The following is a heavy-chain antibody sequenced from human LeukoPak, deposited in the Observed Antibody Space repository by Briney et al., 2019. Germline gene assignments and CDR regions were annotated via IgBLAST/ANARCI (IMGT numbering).Heavy chain of an antibody. Sequence: PGGSLRLSCAASGFTFSSYAMHWVRQAPGKGLEWVAVISYDGSNKYYADSVKGRFTISRDNSKNTLYLQMNSLRAEDTAVYYCARVVSSSWYQWYFDYWGQGTLVTVSS. V-gene: IGHV3-30-3*01. CDR3: ARVVSSSWYQWYFDY. CDR2: ISYDGSNK. D-gene: IGHD6-13*01. CDR1: GFTFSSYA. J-gene: IGHJ4*02.